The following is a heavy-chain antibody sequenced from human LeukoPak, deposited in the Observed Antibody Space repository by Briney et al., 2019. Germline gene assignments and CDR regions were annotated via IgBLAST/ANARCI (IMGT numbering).Heavy chain of an antibody. Sequence: GGSLRLSCAASVFILEKSDMSWVPGVPGKGREWVSGFNWNGGSTVYGDSVRASFIMSRDNARNSLYVQMKSLRDEDTALCYCARPQVGYSFGQIDYWGEGTLVTVSS. CDR3: ARPQVGYSFGQIDY. J-gene: IGHJ4*02. V-gene: IGHV3-20*04. CDR1: VFILEKSD. CDR2: FNWNGGST. D-gene: IGHD5-18*01.